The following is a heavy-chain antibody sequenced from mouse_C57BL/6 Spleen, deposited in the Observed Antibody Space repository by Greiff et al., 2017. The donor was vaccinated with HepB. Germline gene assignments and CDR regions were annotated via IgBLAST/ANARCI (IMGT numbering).Heavy chain of an antibody. D-gene: IGHD2-1*01. CDR1: GYSFTDYN. V-gene: IGHV1-39*01. CDR3: ARSVYYGNYKGYFDY. CDR2: INPNYGTT. J-gene: IGHJ2*01. Sequence: VQLKESGPELVKPGASVKISCKASGYSFTDYNMNWVKQSNGKSLEWIGVINPNYGTTSYNQKFKGKATLTVDQSSSTAYMQLNSLTSEDSAVYYCARSVYYGNYKGYFDYWGQGTTLTVSS.